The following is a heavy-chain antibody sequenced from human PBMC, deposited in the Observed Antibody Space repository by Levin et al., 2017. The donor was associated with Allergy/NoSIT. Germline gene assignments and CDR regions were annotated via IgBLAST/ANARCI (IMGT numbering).Heavy chain of an antibody. D-gene: IGHD3-10*02. J-gene: IGHJ6*02. CDR2: ISSTGRTI. Sequence: GGSLRLSCTASGFNFNSYEINWIRQVPGKGLEWVTYISSTGRTISYADSVKGRFTISRDNAKNSVYLEMKSLRLEDRGMYDCARDCSFQRMDFYGMDAWGQGTTVTFSS. CDR3: ARDCSFQRMDFYGMDA. CDR1: GFNFNSYE. V-gene: IGHV3-48*03.